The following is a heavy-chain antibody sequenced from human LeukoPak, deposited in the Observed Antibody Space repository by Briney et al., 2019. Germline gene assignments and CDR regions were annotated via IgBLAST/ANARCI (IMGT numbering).Heavy chain of an antibody. J-gene: IGHJ4*02. CDR1: GFTFSTYA. D-gene: IGHD3-9*01. V-gene: IGHV3-23*01. Sequence: PGGSQRLSCAASGFTFSTYAMSWVRQAPGKGLEWVSGLSGSGSSAYYADSVKGRFTISRDNSKNTLYLQMNSLRPEDTAVYYCAKGLTNLGDDWGQGTLVTVSS. CDR3: AKGLTNLGDD. CDR2: LSGSGSSA.